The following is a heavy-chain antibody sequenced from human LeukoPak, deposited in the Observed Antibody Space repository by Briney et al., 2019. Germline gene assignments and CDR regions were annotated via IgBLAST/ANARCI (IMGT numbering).Heavy chain of an antibody. CDR3: AKAGLSGGYFDY. Sequence: GGSLRLSCAASGFTFSSYAMSWVRQAPGKGLEWVSAISGSGGSTYYADSVKGRFTVSRGNSQNALFLQMDSLRAEDTAIYYCAKAGLSGGYFDYWGQGTLVTVSS. CDR2: ISGSGGST. J-gene: IGHJ4*02. D-gene: IGHD3-10*01. V-gene: IGHV3-23*01. CDR1: GFTFSSYA.